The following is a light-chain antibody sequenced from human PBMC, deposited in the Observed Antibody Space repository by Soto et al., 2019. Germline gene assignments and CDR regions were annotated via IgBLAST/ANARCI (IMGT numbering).Light chain of an antibody. CDR3: QQYGSSPLT. J-gene: IGKJ4*01. V-gene: IGKV3-20*01. CDR1: QSVTNNQ. Sequence: IWLTQSPGPPFLSPGDRAGLSGRASQSVTNNQFAWFRQKPGQAPRLLIYGASSRATGIPDRFSGRGSGTDFTLTLSRLEPEDFAVYYCQQYGSSPLTFGGGTKVDIK. CDR2: GAS.